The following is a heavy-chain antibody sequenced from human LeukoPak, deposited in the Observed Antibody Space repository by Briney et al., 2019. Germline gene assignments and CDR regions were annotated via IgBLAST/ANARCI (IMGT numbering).Heavy chain of an antibody. CDR3: ARGGAGY. Sequence: PGASLRLSCAASGFTFSNYAMSWVRQAPGKGLEWVSSISSSSSYIYYADSVKGRFTISRDNAKNSLYLQMNSLRAEDTAVYYCARGGAGYWGQGTLVTVSS. D-gene: IGHD1-26*01. CDR1: GFTFSNYA. V-gene: IGHV3-21*01. J-gene: IGHJ4*02. CDR2: ISSSSSYI.